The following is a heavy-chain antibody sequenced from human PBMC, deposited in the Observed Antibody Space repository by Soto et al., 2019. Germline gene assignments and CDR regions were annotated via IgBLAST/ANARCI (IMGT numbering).Heavy chain of an antibody. Sequence: QEQLVESGGGVVQPGKSLRLSCAASGFTFNTYGMHWVRQAPGKGLEWVAVLSYDGSEKYYVDSVKGRFTISKDNSKNTLYLQMNSLRPEDTAVYYCANSPNFYCSSPNCYKYYFDHWGQGTRVTVSS. CDR1: GFTFNTYG. J-gene: IGHJ4*02. CDR3: ANSPNFYCSSPNCYKYYFDH. V-gene: IGHV3-30*18. CDR2: LSYDGSEK. D-gene: IGHD2-2*02.